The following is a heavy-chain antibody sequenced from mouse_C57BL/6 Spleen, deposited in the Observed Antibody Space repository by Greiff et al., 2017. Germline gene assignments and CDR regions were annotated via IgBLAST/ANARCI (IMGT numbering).Heavy chain of an antibody. CDR3: ARDYSNGFAY. CDR1: GYTFTSYW. CDR2: IDPSDSYT. Sequence: QVQLQQPGAELVRPGTSVKLSCKASGYTFTSYWMHWVKQRPGQGLEWIGVIDPSDSYTNYNQKFKGKATLTVDTSSSTAYMQRSSLTSEDSAVYYCARDYSNGFAYWGQGTLVTVSA. J-gene: IGHJ3*01. D-gene: IGHD2-5*01. V-gene: IGHV1-59*01.